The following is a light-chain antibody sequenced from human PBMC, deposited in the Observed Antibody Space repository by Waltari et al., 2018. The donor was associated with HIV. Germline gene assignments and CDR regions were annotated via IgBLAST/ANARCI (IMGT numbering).Light chain of an antibody. CDR3: LLSYDGDVV. CDR1: AGVFHRGHS. J-gene: IGLJ2*01. V-gene: IGLV7-46*01. Sequence: QPVVTQAPSLTVSPGGTVILTCASSAGVFHRGHSPYWFQQRPGQAPKTLIFDSNNRYSWTPARFTGSFLGGKAALTLTGAQPEDDADYYCLLSYDGDVVFGGGTKLTVL. CDR2: DSN.